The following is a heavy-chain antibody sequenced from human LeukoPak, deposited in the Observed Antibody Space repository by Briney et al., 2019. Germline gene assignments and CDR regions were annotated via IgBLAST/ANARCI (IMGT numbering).Heavy chain of an antibody. D-gene: IGHD6-13*01. J-gene: IGHJ5*02. V-gene: IGHV4-39*01. CDR1: GGSISSGSYY. CDR3: ARAFSSSWYWFDP. CDR2: MSYSGRT. Sequence: SETLSLTCTVSGGSISSGSYYWGWVRQPPGKGLEWIGSMSYSGRTYYKPSLKSRVTISVDTPKNQFSLKLSSVPAADTAVYYCARAFSSSWYWFDPWGQGTLVTVSS.